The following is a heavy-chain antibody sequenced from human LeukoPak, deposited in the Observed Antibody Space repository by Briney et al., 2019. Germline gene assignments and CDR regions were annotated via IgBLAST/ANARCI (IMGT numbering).Heavy chain of an antibody. D-gene: IGHD3-22*01. CDR3: AKDYDSSGYDSRLDY. CDR2: ISYDGSNK. V-gene: IGHV3-30-3*01. Sequence: GGSLRLSCAASGFTFSSHAIHWIRQAPGKGLEWVAVISYDGSNKYYADSVKGRFTISRDNSKNTLYLQMNSLRAEDTAVYYCAKDYDSSGYDSRLDYWGQGTLVTVSS. J-gene: IGHJ4*02. CDR1: GFTFSSHA.